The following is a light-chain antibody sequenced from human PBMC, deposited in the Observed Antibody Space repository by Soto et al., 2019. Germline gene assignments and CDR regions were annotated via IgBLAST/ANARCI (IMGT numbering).Light chain of an antibody. J-gene: IGKJ2*01. CDR1: QSISSY. Sequence: DIQMTQSPSSLSASLGDRVTITCRASQSISSYLNWYQQKPGKAPNLLIYAASSLQSGVPSRFSGRGSGTDFTLTISSLQPEDFAAYYCQHSYSTPYTFGQGTKLEIK. V-gene: IGKV1-39*01. CDR3: QHSYSTPYT. CDR2: AAS.